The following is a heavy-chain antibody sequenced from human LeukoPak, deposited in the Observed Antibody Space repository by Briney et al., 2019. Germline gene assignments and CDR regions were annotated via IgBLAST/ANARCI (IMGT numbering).Heavy chain of an antibody. CDR3: AKVNTATYIIRDAFDI. Sequence: GRSLRLSCAASGXTFRRYWVHWVPQASGKGLMWVLRISPDGSTTLYADFVKGRFTISRDNPKNTLYLQMNSLRAEDTAVYYCAKVNTATYIIRDAFDIWGQGTMVTVSS. V-gene: IGHV3-74*03. CDR2: ISPDGSTT. D-gene: IGHD2-15*01. J-gene: IGHJ3*02. CDR1: GXTFRRYW.